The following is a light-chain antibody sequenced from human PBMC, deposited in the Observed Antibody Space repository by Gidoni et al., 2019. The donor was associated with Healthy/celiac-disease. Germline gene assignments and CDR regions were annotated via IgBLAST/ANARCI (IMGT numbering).Light chain of an antibody. CDR2: GAS. CDR1: QSVSSSY. V-gene: IGKV3-20*01. J-gene: IGKJ3*01. Sequence: ESVLTQSPGTLSLSPGERATLSCRASQSVSSSYLAWYQQKPGQAPRLLIYGASSRATGIPDRFSGSGSGTDFTLTISRLEPEDFAVYYCQQYGSSPLFTFGPGTKVEIK. CDR3: QQYGSSPLFT.